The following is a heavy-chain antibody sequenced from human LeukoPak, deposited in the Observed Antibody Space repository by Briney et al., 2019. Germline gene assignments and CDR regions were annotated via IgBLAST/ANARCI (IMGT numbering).Heavy chain of an antibody. CDR1: GFALSSYG. CDR3: AREGSSWSYHYYYYMDG. Sequence: GGSLRLSCAASGFALSSYGMNWVRQAPGQGLEWLSYISSSGSTIYYADSVKGRFPIPRDHHKSTLYLQMNTLRGEDTGVYYRAREGSSWSYHYYYYMDGRGKGTTVTVPS. V-gene: IGHV3-48*04. CDR2: ISSSGSTI. D-gene: IGHD6-13*01. J-gene: IGHJ6*03.